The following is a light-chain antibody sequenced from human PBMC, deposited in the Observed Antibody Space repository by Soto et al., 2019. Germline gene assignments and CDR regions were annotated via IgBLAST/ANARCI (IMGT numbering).Light chain of an antibody. V-gene: IGKV3-11*01. CDR3: QQRSYWLS. J-gene: IGKJ4*01. CDR1: QSVSSY. CDR2: DAS. Sequence: EIVLTQSPATLSLSPGERATLSCRASQSVSSYLAWYQQKPGQAPRLLIYDASNRASGVPARFSSSGSGTDFTLTISSLEPEDFAVYYCQQRSYWLSFGGGTKVEIK.